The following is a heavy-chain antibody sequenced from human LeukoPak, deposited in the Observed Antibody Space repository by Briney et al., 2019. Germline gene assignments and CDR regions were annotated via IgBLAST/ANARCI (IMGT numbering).Heavy chain of an antibody. Sequence: PGGSLSLSCTASGFPFGDYAMSWIRQAPGKGLEWVGFIRSKAYGETADYAASVKGRFTISSDDSKAIAYLQMNSLKTEDTAVYHCTRDRGAYNLYDYWGQGTLVTVSS. D-gene: IGHD1-1*01. CDR2: IRSKAYGETA. J-gene: IGHJ4*02. V-gene: IGHV3-49*03. CDR3: TRDRGAYNLYDY. CDR1: GFPFGDYA.